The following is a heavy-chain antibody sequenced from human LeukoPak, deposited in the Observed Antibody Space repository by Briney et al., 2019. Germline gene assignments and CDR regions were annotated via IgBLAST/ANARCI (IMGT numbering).Heavy chain of an antibody. V-gene: IGHV1-2*02. CDR2: INPNSVGT. D-gene: IGHD5-12*01. CDR1: VYTFTSDG. Sequence: ASVKVSSKASVYTFTSDGICWGRQAPGQGLEWRRWINPNSVGTNYAQKFRGRVTMTRDTSISTAYMELSRLRYDDTAVYYCARAGYSGYDYPLDAFDIWGQGTMVTVSS. CDR3: ARAGYSGYDYPLDAFDI. J-gene: IGHJ3*02.